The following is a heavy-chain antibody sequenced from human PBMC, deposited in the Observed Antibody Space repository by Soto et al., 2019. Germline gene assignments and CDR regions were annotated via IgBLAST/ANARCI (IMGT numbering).Heavy chain of an antibody. CDR2: ISFDGSEK. Sequence: QVQLVQSGGGVVQPGRSLRLSCAASGFTFSSYAMHWVRQAPGKGLEWVAIISFDGSEKYYVDSVKGRFTISRDNSKNTLYLQMSSLSTEDTAVYYCAKDVYGVPGATVLDYWGQGTLVTVSS. V-gene: IGHV3-30*18. J-gene: IGHJ4*02. CDR3: AKDVYGVPGATVLDY. CDR1: GFTFSSYA. D-gene: IGHD1-26*01.